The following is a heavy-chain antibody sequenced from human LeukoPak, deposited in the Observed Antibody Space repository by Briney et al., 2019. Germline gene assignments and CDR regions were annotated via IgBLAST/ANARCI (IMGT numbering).Heavy chain of an antibody. J-gene: IGHJ5*02. CDR3: ARDQRVLRFLEWLPHP. CDR2: IIPIFGTA. V-gene: IGHV1-69*05. D-gene: IGHD3-3*01. Sequence: SVKVSCKASGGTFSSYAISWVRQAPGQGLEWMGRIIPIFGTANYAQKFQGRVTITTDESTSTAYMELSSLRSEDTAVYYCARDQRVLRFLEWLPHPWGQGTLVTVSS. CDR1: GGTFSSYA.